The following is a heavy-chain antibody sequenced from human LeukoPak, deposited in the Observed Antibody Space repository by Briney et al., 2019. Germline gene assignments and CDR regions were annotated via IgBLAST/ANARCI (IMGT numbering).Heavy chain of an antibody. V-gene: IGHV5-51*01. CDR3: ARSGGTAMLPFDY. J-gene: IGHJ4*02. CDR1: GYSFTSYW. D-gene: IGHD5-18*01. Sequence: GESLKISCKGSGYSFTSYWIGWVRQMPGKGLVWMGIIYPGDSDTRYSPSFQGQVTISADKSIGTAYLQWSSLKASDTAMYYCARSGGTAMLPFDYWGQGTLVTVSS. CDR2: IYPGDSDT.